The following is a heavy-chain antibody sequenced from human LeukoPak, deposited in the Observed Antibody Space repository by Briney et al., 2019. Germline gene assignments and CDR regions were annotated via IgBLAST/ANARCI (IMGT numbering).Heavy chain of an antibody. CDR2: IYYSGST. V-gene: IGHV4-39*07. J-gene: IGHJ5*02. CDR3: AREPGFDSSGYLNWFDP. Sequence: PSETLSLTCTVSGGSISSSSYYWGWIRQPPGEGLEWIGTIYYSGSTYYNPSLKSRVTISVDTSKNQLSLKLSSVTAADTAVYYCAREPGFDSSGYLNWFDPWGQGTLVTVSS. D-gene: IGHD3-22*01. CDR1: GGSISSSSYY.